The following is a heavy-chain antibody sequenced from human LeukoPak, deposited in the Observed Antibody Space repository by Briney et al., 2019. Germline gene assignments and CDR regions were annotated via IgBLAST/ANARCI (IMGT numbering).Heavy chain of an antibody. Sequence: GGSLRLSCAASGFTFSSFSMNWVRQAPGKGLGWVSYFSSSSSTIYYADSLKGRFTISRDDAENSLSLQMSSLRAEDTAVYYCARDSSVTAAPIDYWGQGTLVTVSS. CDR3: ARDSSVTAAPIDY. J-gene: IGHJ4*02. D-gene: IGHD2-2*01. CDR1: GFTFSSFS. V-gene: IGHV3-48*01. CDR2: FSSSSSTI.